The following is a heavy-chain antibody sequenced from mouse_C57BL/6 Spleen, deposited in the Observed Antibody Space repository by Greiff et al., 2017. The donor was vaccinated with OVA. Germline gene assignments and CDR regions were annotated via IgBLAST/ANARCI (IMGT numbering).Heavy chain of an antibody. Sequence: VQLKQSGAELVRPGSSVKMSCKTSGYTFTSYGINWVKQRPGQGLEWIGYIYIGNGYTEYNEKFKGKATLTSDTSSSTAYMQLSSLTSEDSAIYFCAAHTQAEASWFAYWGQGTLVTVSA. CDR1: GYTFTSYG. D-gene: IGHD3-2*02. V-gene: IGHV1-58*01. J-gene: IGHJ3*01. CDR3: AAHTQAEASWFAY. CDR2: IYIGNGYT.